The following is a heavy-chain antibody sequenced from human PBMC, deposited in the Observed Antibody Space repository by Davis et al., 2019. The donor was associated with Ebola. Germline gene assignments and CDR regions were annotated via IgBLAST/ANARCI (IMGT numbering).Heavy chain of an antibody. J-gene: IGHJ4*02. CDR2: IYYSGST. D-gene: IGHD3-22*01. CDR1: GGSISSSSYY. V-gene: IGHV4-39*07. Sequence: MPSETLSLTCTVSGGSISSSSYYWGWIRQPPGKGLEWIGSIYYSGSTYYNPSLKSRVTISVDTSKNQFSLKLSSVTAADTAVYYCARVRARLLVSIDYWGQGTLVTVSS. CDR3: ARVRARLLVSIDY.